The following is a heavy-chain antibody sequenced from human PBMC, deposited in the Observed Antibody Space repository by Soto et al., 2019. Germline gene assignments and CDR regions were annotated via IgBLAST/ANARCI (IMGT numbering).Heavy chain of an antibody. Sequence: GGSLRLSCAASGFTFSNYGMHWVRQTPGKGLEWVALILYDGSNKYYADSVKGRFTISRDNSKNTLYLQVSSLRAEDTAVYYHAKSRDAYNFYFYYGMDVWGQGTTVTVSS. V-gene: IGHV3-30*18. J-gene: IGHJ6*02. CDR2: ILYDGSNK. D-gene: IGHD2-2*01. CDR3: AKSRDAYNFYFYYGMDV. CDR1: GFTFSNYG.